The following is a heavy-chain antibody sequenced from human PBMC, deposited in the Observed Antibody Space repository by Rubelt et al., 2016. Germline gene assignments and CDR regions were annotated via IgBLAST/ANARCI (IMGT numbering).Heavy chain of an antibody. CDR2: IRYDGNTQ. V-gene: IGHV3-33*08. CDR1: GFTFTNTW. J-gene: IGHJ4*02. Sequence: GGSLRLSCAAPGFTFTNTWMSWVRQAPGKGLEWVTFIRYDGNTQYYADSVKGRFTVSRDNSKNTLSLQVDSLRAEDTAVDYCGSDPRDGDYTLHSWGQGTLVTVSS. D-gene: IGHD4-17*01. CDR3: GSDPRDGDYTLHS.